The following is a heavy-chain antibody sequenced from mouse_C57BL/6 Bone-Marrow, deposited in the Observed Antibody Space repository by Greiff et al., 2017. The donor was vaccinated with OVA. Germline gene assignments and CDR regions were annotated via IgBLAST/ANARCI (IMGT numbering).Heavy chain of an antibody. CDR2: INPSNGGT. Sequence: VQLQQPGTELVKPGASVKLSCKASGYTFTSYWMHWVKQRPGQGLEWIGNINPSNGGTNYNEKFKSKATLTVDKSSSTAYMQLSSLTSEDSAVYYCARSITTVVHWYFGVWGTGTTVTVSS. J-gene: IGHJ1*03. CDR1: GYTFTSYW. CDR3: ARSITTVVHWYFGV. V-gene: IGHV1-53*01. D-gene: IGHD1-1*01.